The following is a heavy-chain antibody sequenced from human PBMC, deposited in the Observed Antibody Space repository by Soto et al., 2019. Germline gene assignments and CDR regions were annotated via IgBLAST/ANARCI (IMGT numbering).Heavy chain of an antibody. CDR1: GFTFSDHY. D-gene: IGHD2-15*01. CDR3: ARELNVLGYCSGGSCASAFDI. J-gene: IGHJ3*02. V-gene: IGHV3-72*01. CDR2: TRNKANSYTT. Sequence: GGSLRLSCAASGFTFSDHYMDWVRHAPGKGLEWVGRTRNKANSYTTEYAASVKGRFTISRDDSKNSLYLQMNSLKTEDTAVYYCARELNVLGYCSGGSCASAFDIWGQGTMVTVSS.